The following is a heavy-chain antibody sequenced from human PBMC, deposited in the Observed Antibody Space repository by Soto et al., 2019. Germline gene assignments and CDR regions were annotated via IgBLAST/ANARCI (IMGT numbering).Heavy chain of an antibody. CDR3: EGCAICGIVELIITMFRYPRISFDI. V-gene: IGHV3-21*04. D-gene: IGHD3-10*01. J-gene: IGHJ3*02. Sequence: GGSLRLSCAASGFTFSSYSMNWVRQAPGKGLEWVSSISSSSSYIYYADSVKGRFTISRDNAKNSLYLQMNSLRAEDTAVYYCEGCAICGIVELIITMFRYPRISFDIWGQGTMVTVSS. CDR1: GFTFSSYS. CDR2: ISSSSSYI.